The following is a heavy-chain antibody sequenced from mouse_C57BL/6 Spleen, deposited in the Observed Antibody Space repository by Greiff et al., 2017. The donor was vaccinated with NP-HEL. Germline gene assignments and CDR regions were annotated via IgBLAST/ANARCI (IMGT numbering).Heavy chain of an antibody. Sequence: VQLQQSGAELVRPGTSVKVSCKASGYAFTNYLIEWVKQRPGQGLEWIGVINPGGGGTNYNEKFKGKATLTADKSSSTAYMQLSSLTSEDSAVYFCARSVYDGYFFAYWGQGTLVTVSA. CDR2: INPGGGGT. D-gene: IGHD2-3*01. CDR1: GYAFTNYL. J-gene: IGHJ3*01. V-gene: IGHV1-54*01. CDR3: ARSVYDGYFFAY.